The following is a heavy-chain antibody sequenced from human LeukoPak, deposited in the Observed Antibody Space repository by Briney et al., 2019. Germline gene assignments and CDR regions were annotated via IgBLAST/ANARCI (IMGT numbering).Heavy chain of an antibody. CDR1: GGSISSSNW. J-gene: IGHJ4*02. Sequence: SGTLSLTCAVSGGSISSSNWWTWVRQPPGKGLEWIGEIYYSGSTNYNPSLKSRVTISVDKSKNQFTLKLSSVTAADTAVYYCARDRGGSLFDYWGQGTLVTVSS. V-gene: IGHV4-4*02. CDR2: IYYSGST. D-gene: IGHD1-26*01. CDR3: ARDRGGSLFDY.